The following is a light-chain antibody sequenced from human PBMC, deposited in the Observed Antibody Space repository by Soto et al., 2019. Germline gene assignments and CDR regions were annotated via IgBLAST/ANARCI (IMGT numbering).Light chain of an antibody. J-gene: IGKJ1*01. CDR3: QQYNNWPRT. Sequence: EIVMTQSPATLSVSPGERATLSCRASQSVSSNLAWYQQKPGQAPRLLIYGASTRATGIPARFSGSGSETEFTFTISSLQSEDSAVYYCQQYNNWPRTFGQGTKV. V-gene: IGKV3-15*01. CDR1: QSVSSN. CDR2: GAS.